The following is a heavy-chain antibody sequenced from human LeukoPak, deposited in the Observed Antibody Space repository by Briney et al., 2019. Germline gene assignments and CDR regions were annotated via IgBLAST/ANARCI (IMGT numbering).Heavy chain of an antibody. D-gene: IGHD2-2*01. CDR2: IYTSGST. J-gene: IGHJ4*02. Sequence: PSETLSLTCTVSGGSISSYYWSWIRQPAGKGLEWIGRIYTSGSTNYNPSLKSRVTMSVDTSKNQFSLNLSSVTAADTAVYYCARASEEYCSSTSCHVDYWGQGTLVTVSS. CDR3: ARASEEYCSSTSCHVDY. V-gene: IGHV4-4*07. CDR1: GGSISSYY.